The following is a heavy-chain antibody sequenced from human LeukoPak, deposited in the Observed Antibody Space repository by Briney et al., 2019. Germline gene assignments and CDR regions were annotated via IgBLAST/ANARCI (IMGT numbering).Heavy chain of an antibody. D-gene: IGHD2-15*01. V-gene: IGHV1-18*01. CDR3: ARYGGLYCSGGSCY. Sequence: ASVKVSCKASGYTFTSYGISWVRQAPGQGLEWMGWISAYNGNTNYAQKLQGRVTMTTDTSTRTAYMELRSLRSDDTAVYYCARYGGLYCSGGSCYWGQGTLVTVSS. CDR1: GYTFTSYG. J-gene: IGHJ4*02. CDR2: ISAYNGNT.